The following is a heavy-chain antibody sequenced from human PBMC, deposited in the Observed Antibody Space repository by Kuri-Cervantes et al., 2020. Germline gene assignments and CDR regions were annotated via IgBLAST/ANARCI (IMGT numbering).Heavy chain of an antibody. D-gene: IGHD1-26*01. J-gene: IGHJ4*02. Sequence: SETLSLTCAVYGGSFSGYCWSWIRQPPGKGLEWIGEINHSGSTAYNPSLKSRVTISVDTSKNQFSLKLSSVTAADTAVYYCAGYSGSYYGWGQGTLVTVSS. CDR1: GGSFSGYC. CDR2: INHSGST. V-gene: IGHV4-34*01. CDR3: AGYSGSYYG.